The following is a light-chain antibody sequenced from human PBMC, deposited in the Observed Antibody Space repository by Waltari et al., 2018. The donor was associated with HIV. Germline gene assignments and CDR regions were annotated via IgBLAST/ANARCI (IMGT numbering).Light chain of an antibody. Sequence: VLTQSPAPLSLSPGERATLSCRASQTVGSFLAWYQQRPGQAPRLLIYYASNRATDIPGRFSGSGSGTDFTLTISSLEPEDFAVYYCQQYSDWPPFTFGGGTKVEIK. J-gene: IGKJ4*01. CDR2: YAS. CDR3: QQYSDWPPFT. CDR1: QTVGSF. V-gene: IGKV3-11*01.